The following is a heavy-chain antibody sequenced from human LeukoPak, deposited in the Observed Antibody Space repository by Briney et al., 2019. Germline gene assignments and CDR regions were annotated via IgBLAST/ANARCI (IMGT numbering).Heavy chain of an antibody. J-gene: IGHJ6*03. D-gene: IGHD1-14*01. CDR1: GFTFSRNV. Sequence: GGSLRLSCVASGFTFSRNVMSWVRQAPGKGLEWVSLIYSDDRAFYADSVKGRSTISRNNSKNTLFLQMSSLKPEDTAIYYCARDLAGFQEPRYYYYMDVWGKGTTVTVSS. CDR2: IYSDDRA. V-gene: IGHV3-66*02. CDR3: ARDLAGFQEPRYYYYMDV.